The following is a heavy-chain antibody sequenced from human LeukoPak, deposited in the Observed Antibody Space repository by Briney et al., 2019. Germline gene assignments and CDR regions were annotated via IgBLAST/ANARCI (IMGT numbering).Heavy chain of an antibody. V-gene: IGHV4-38-2*02. D-gene: IGHD3-16*01. CDR3: AREKFNYDLLHYFDY. CDR1: GYSISSGYY. J-gene: IGHJ4*02. Sequence: SETLSLTCAVSGYSISSGYYWGWIRQPPGQGLEWIGSIYRSGSTYYNPSLKSRVTISVDTSKNQFSLKLSSVTAADTAVYYCAREKFNYDLLHYFDYWGQGTLVTVSS. CDR2: IYRSGST.